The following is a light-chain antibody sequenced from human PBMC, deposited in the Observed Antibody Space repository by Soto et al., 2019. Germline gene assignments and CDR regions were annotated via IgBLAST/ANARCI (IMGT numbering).Light chain of an antibody. J-gene: IGKJ5*01. V-gene: IGKV3-20*01. CDR1: QSVSSSY. CDR3: QQYGSSQIT. CDR2: GAS. Sequence: EIVFTQAPGTLTFSPGERATLSCRASQSVSSSYLAWYQQKPGQAPRLLIYGASSRATGIPDRFSGSGSGTDFTLTISRLEPEDFAVYYCQQYGSSQITFGQGARLAIK.